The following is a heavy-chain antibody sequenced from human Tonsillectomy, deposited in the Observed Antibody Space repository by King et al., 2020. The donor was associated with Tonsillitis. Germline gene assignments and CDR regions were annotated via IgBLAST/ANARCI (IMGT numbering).Heavy chain of an antibody. V-gene: IGHV4-59*01. CDR1: GGSISSYY. J-gene: IGHJ6*03. Sequence: VQLQESGPGLVKPSETLSLTCTVSGGSISSYYWSWIRQPPGKGLEWIGYVHYSGSTNYNPSLHRRVTISVDTSKNQFSLKLSSVTAADTGVYYCARLYYNYYMDVWGKGTTVTVSS. CDR2: VHYSGST. CDR3: ARLYYNYYMDV.